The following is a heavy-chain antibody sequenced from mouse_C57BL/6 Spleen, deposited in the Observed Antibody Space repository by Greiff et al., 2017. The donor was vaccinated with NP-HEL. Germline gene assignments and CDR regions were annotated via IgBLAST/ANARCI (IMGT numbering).Heavy chain of an antibody. V-gene: IGHV3-6*01. CDR2: ISYDGSN. J-gene: IGHJ4*01. Sequence: EVQLVESGPGLVKPSQSLSLTCSVTGYSITSGYYWNWIRQFPGNKLEWMGYISYDGSNNYNPSLKNRISITRDTSKNQFFLKLNSVTTEDTATYYCAGYYAMDYWGQGTSVTVSS. CDR1: GYSITSGYY. CDR3: AGYYAMDY.